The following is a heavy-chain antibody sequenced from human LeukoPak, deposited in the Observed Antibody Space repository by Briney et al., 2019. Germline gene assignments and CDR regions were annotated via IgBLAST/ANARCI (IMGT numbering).Heavy chain of an antibody. D-gene: IGHD6-19*01. V-gene: IGHV1-18*01. J-gene: IGHJ5*01. CDR1: GYTFTSYG. Sequence: ASVKVSCKASGYTFTSYGISWVRQAPGQGLEWMGWISAYNGSTNYAQKLQGRATITRDTSASTTYMELSSLTSEDTTIYYYAREKNAQWVNCFDSWGQGTLVTVSS. CDR3: AREKNAQWVNCFDS. CDR2: ISAYNGST.